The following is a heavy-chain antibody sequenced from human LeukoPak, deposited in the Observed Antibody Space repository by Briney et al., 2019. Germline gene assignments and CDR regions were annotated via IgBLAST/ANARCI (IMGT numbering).Heavy chain of an antibody. Sequence: GGSLRLSCAASGFTFSNYGMYWVRQAPGKGLVWVSRINIDGSTTNYADSVKGRFTISRDNARNTLYLQMNSLRVEDTAVYYCGTAFEFWGQGTLVTVSS. CDR2: INIDGSTT. CDR3: GTAFEF. J-gene: IGHJ4*02. V-gene: IGHV3-74*01. CDR1: GFTFSNYG. D-gene: IGHD5-18*01.